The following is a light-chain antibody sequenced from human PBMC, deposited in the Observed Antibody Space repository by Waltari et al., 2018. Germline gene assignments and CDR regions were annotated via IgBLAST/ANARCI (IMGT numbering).Light chain of an antibody. CDR2: ENN. V-gene: IGLV1-47*01. CDR1: SSNIGSNY. CDR3: AAWDDSLSGQV. Sequence: QSVLTQPPSASGTPGQRVAISCSGSSSNIGSNYVSWYQQLPGTAPKLLIHENNHRPTGVPDRFSGSKSGTSASLAISGLRSEDEADYYCAAWDDSLSGQVFGTGTKVSVL. J-gene: IGLJ1*01.